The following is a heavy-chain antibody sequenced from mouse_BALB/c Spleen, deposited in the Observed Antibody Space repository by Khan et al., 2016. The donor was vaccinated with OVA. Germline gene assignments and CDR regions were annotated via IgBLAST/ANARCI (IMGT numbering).Heavy chain of an antibody. J-gene: IGHJ2*01. D-gene: IGHD6-1*01. CDR3: AREEPWYYIDY. V-gene: IGHV1-76*01. CDR2: IYPGTDNT. Sequence: QVQLKQSGAELMRPGASVKLSCKTSGYIFTSYWIHWVKQRSGQGLEWIARIYPGTDNTYYNEKFKDKATLTADKSSTTAYMKLSSLKSEDSAVYCGAREEPWYYIDYWGQGTTLTVSS. CDR1: GYIFTSYW.